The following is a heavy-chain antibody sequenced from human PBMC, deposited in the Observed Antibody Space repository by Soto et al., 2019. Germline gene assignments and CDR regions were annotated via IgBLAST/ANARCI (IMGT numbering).Heavy chain of an antibody. CDR2: IHYSGST. Sequence: QVQLQESGPGLVKPSETLSLTCNVSGASMKSHYWSWIRQPPGKGLEWIAYIHYSGSTNYNPSLEGRVTISLDTSKNQLSLKMTSVTAADTALYYCAIDESEIRDAIFEYWGRGTLVTVSS. CDR3: AIDESEIRDAIFEY. CDR1: GASMKSHY. J-gene: IGHJ4*02. V-gene: IGHV4-59*11. D-gene: IGHD2-8*01.